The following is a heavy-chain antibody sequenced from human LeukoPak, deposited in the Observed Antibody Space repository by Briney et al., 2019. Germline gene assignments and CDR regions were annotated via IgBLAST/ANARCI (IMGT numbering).Heavy chain of an antibody. CDR1: GYTFTGYY. V-gene: IGHV1-69*06. CDR3: AKSNGYGLVDI. J-gene: IGHJ3*02. CDR2: INPIFGTA. D-gene: IGHD3-10*01. Sequence: ASVKVSCKASGYTFTGYYMHWVRQAPGQGLEWMGWINPIFGTANYAQKFQGRVTITADKSTSTAYMELSSLRSEDTAVYYCAKSNGYGLVDIWGQGTMVTVSS.